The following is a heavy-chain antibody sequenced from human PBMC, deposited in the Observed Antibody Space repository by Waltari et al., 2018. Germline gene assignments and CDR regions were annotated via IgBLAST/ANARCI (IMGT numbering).Heavy chain of an antibody. Sequence: EVQLVQSGAEVKKPGESLKISCKGSGYSFTSYWIGWVRQMPGKGLEWMGIISPGDSDTRSSPSFQGQVTSSADKSISTAYLQWSSLKASDTAMYYCARHFKGFGRIAGDWFDPWGQGTLVTVSS. CDR3: ARHFKGFGRIAGDWFDP. CDR1: GYSFTSYW. CDR2: ISPGDSDT. V-gene: IGHV5-51*01. J-gene: IGHJ5*02. D-gene: IGHD6-13*01.